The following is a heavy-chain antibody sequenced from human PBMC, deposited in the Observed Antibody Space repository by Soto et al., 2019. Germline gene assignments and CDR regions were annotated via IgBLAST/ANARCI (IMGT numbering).Heavy chain of an antibody. D-gene: IGHD7-27*01. CDR3: ARQNANCFGDX. CDR1: GDSVSSNSAA. J-gene: IGHJ4*02. Sequence: SQTLSLTCAISGDSVSSNSAAWNWVRQSPSIGLEWLGRTYYRSKWYNDYAVSVKSRITINPDTSKNQFYLQLNPVTHEDTAVYYCARQNANCFGDXWGQGTLVTVSX. CDR2: TYYRSKWYN. V-gene: IGHV6-1*01.